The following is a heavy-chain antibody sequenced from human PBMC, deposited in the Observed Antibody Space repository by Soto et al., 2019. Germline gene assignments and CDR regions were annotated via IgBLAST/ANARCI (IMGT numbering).Heavy chain of an antibody. V-gene: IGHV1-46*01. Sequence: ASVKVSCKASEYTCTNYEIYWVRQAPGQGLEWMGIINPSAGSTNYAQKFQGRITMTRDASTSTVDMILSSLRSEDSAVYYCARVPLYFDRSGFYYAHHSGMDVWG. J-gene: IGHJ6*02. CDR3: ARVPLYFDRSGFYYAHHSGMDV. D-gene: IGHD3-22*01. CDR1: EYTCTNYE. CDR2: INPSAGST.